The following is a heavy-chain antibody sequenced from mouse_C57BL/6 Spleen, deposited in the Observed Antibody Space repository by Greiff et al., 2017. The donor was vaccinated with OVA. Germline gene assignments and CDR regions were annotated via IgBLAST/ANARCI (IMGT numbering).Heavy chain of an antibody. V-gene: IGHV1-50*01. CDR1: GYTFTSYW. Sequence: QVQLQQPGAELVKPGASVKLSCKASGYTFTSYWMQWVKQRPGQGLEWIGEIDPSDSYTNYNQKFKGKATLTVDTSSSTAYMQLSSLTSEDSAVYYCARSDYYWGKGTTLTVSS. CDR3: ARSDYY. CDR2: IDPSDSYT. J-gene: IGHJ2*01.